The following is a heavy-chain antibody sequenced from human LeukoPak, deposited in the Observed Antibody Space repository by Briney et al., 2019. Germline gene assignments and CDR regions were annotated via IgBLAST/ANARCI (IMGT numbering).Heavy chain of an antibody. CDR3: AREPGVAAAGTAVL. CDR2: ISSSSSYI. V-gene: IGHV3-21*01. Sequence: ETLSLTCAVYGGSFSGYYWSWIRQPPGKGLEWVSSISSSSSYIYYADSVKGRFTISRDNAKNSLYLQMNSLRAEDTAVYYCAREPGVAAAGTAVLWGQGTLVTVSS. CDR1: GGSFSGYY. D-gene: IGHD6-13*01. J-gene: IGHJ4*02.